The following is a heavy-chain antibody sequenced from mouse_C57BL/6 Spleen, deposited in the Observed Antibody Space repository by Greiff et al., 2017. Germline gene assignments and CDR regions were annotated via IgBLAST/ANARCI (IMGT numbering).Heavy chain of an antibody. CDR2: IYPGDGDT. J-gene: IGHJ3*01. Sequence: QVQLQQSGAELVKPGASVKISCKASGYAFSSYWMNWVKQRPGKGLEWIGQIYPGDGDTNYNGKFKGKATLTADKSSSTAYMQLSSLTSEDSAVYFCARSPYYGSRFAYWGQGTLVTVSA. D-gene: IGHD1-1*01. CDR1: GYAFSSYW. V-gene: IGHV1-80*01. CDR3: ARSPYYGSRFAY.